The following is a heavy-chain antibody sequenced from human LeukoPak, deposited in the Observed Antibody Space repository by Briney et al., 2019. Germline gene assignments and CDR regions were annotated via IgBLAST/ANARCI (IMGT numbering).Heavy chain of an antibody. CDR3: AKGVGSTSWNWFDP. Sequence: GGSLRLSCAASGFTFSSYGMHWVRQAPGKGLEWVAFIRYDGGNKYYADSVKGRFTISRDNSKNTLYLQMNSLRAEDTAVYYCAKGVGSTSWNWFDPWGQGTLVTVSS. CDR2: IRYDGGNK. J-gene: IGHJ5*02. V-gene: IGHV3-30*02. CDR1: GFTFSSYG. D-gene: IGHD2-2*01.